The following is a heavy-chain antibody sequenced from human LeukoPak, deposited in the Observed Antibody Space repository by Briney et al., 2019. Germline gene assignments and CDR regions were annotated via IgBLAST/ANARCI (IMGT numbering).Heavy chain of an antibody. D-gene: IGHD6-19*01. CDR1: GFTVRSYY. V-gene: IGHV3-66*01. Sequence: GGSLGLSCAASGFTVRSYYMAWVRQAPGKGLDWVSVIYSGGDTYYADSVKGRFTISRDNSKNMIYLEMSSLKAEDAAVYYCAKERNLEIAVAGTIFDYWGQGTLVTVSS. CDR3: AKERNLEIAVAGTIFDY. J-gene: IGHJ4*02. CDR2: IYSGGDT.